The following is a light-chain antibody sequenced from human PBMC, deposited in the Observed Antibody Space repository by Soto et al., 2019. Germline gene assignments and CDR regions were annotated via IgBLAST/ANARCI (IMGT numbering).Light chain of an antibody. Sequence: EIVMTQSPATLSVSPGERATLSCRASQSVSSNLAWYQQKPGQAPRLLIYGASTRVTDVPARFSGSGSGTEFTLPISSLQSEDFAVYFCQQYSDRPPPITFGQGTRLEIK. V-gene: IGKV3-15*01. CDR3: QQYSDRPPPIT. CDR2: GAS. J-gene: IGKJ5*01. CDR1: QSVSSN.